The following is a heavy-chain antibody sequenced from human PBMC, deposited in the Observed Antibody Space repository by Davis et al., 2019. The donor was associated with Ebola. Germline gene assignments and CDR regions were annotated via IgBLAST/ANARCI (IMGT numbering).Heavy chain of an antibody. D-gene: IGHD2-15*01. CDR3: AKDIIPCSGGSCYYRKYYYYGMDV. CDR1: GFTFSSYA. CDR2: ISYDGSNK. Sequence: GESLKISCAASGFTFSSYAMHWVRQAPGKGLEWVAVISYDGSNKYYADSVKGRFTISRDNSKNTLYLQMNSLRAEDTAVYYCAKDIIPCSGGSCYYRKYYYYGMDVWGQGTTVTVSS. V-gene: IGHV3-30-3*01. J-gene: IGHJ6*02.